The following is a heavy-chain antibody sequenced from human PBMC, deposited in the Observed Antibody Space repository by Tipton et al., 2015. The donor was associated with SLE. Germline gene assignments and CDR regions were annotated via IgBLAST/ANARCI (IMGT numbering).Heavy chain of an antibody. CDR2: IYYSGST. CDR1: GGSFSGYY. J-gene: IGHJ4*02. Sequence: TLSLTCAVYGGSFSGYYWSWIRQHPGKGLEWIGYIYYSGSTYYNPSLKSRVTISVDTSKNQFSLKLSSVTAADTAVYYCASWSPERTSGWSRFDYWGQGTLVTVSS. V-gene: IGHV4-31*11. CDR3: ASWSPERTSGWSRFDY. D-gene: IGHD6-19*01.